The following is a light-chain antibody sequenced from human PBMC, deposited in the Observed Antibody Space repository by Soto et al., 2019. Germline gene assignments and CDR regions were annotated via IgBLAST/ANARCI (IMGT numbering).Light chain of an antibody. CDR2: GAS. V-gene: IGKV3-20*01. J-gene: IGKJ2*01. CDR3: QQYGGSPYT. CDR1: QSVRSNY. Sequence: EIVLTQSPGTLSLSPGERATLSCRASQSVRSNYLAWYQQKPGQAPRLLIYGASSRVTGIPDRFSGTGYGTDFTLTISRLEPEDFAVYYCQQYGGSPYTFGQGTKLEIK.